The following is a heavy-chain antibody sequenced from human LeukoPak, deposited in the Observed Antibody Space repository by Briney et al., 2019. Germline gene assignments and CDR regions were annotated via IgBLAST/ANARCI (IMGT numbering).Heavy chain of an antibody. D-gene: IGHD4-23*01. CDR2: IRYSGTT. Sequence: SDTLTLTCTVSGGSISNSDYFWDWIRQPPGKGLECIGNIRYSGTTNYNPSPKSRLTISVDKSKDHLSLRLNSGGAAGMALYYCARHRGGHDAFDIWGQGTMVTVSS. J-gene: IGHJ3*02. CDR1: GGSISNSDYF. V-gene: IGHV4-39*01. CDR3: ARHRGGHDAFDI.